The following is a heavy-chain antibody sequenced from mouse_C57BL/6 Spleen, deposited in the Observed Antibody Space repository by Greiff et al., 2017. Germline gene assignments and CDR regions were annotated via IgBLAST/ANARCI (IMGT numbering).Heavy chain of an antibody. CDR2: INPYNGGT. CDR1: GYTFTDYY. J-gene: IGHJ2*01. CDR3: ARESYDGYFFDY. D-gene: IGHD2-3*01. Sequence: VQLKQSGPVLVQPGASVKMSCKASGYTFTDYYMNWVKQSHGKSLEWIGVINPYNGGTSYNQKFKGKATLTVDKSSSTAYMELNSLTSEDSAVYYCARESYDGYFFDYWGQGTTLTVSS. V-gene: IGHV1-19*01.